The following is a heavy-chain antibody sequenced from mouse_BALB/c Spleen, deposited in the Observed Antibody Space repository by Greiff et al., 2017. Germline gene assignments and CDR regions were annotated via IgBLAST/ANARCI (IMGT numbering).Heavy chain of an antibody. CDR1: GYTFTEYT. J-gene: IGHJ4*01. Sequence: VQLKESGPELVKPGASVKISCKTSGYTFTEYTMYWVKQSHGKSLEWIGGINPNNGGTSYNQKFKGKATLTVDKSSSTAYMELRSLTSEDSAVYYCARRDGSDYYAMDYWGQGTSVTVSS. CDR3: ARRDGSDYYAMDY. V-gene: IGHV1-18*01. CDR2: INPNNGGT. D-gene: IGHD2-3*01.